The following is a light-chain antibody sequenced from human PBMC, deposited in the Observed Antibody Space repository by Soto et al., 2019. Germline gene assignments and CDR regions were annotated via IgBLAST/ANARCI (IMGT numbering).Light chain of an antibody. J-gene: IGKJ1*01. Sequence: VLTQSPGTLSLSPGDSATLSCRASQSVSSSYLAWYQQKPGQAPRLLIYGASSRATGIPDRLSGSGSGTDLTLTISRLEPEDFAVYYCQKYKNWPRTFGQGTKVDIK. CDR2: GAS. CDR3: QKYKNWPRT. V-gene: IGKV3-20*01. CDR1: QSVSSSY.